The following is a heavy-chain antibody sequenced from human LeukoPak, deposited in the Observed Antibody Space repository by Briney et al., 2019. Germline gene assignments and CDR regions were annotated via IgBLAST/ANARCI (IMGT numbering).Heavy chain of an antibody. CDR3: ARDGLTISENWFDP. CDR1: GFTFSSYS. J-gene: IGHJ5*02. Sequence: GGSLRLSCAASGFTFSSYSMTWVLQAPGKGLEWVSSISSSSSYIYYADSVKGRFTISRDNAKNSLCLQMNSLRAEDTAVYSCARDGLTISENWFDPWGQGTLVTVSS. CDR2: ISSSSSYI. V-gene: IGHV3-21*01. D-gene: IGHD3-3*01.